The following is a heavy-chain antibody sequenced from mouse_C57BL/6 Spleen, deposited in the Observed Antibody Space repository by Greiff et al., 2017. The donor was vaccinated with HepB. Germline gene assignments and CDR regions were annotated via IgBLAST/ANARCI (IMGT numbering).Heavy chain of an antibody. J-gene: IGHJ2*01. CDR3: ARRVYSNYYFDY. CDR1: GSAFRSSW. D-gene: IGHD2-5*01. CDR2: SYPGDGDT. Sequence: QVQLQQSGPELVQPGASVPISCTASGSAFRSSWMNWVKPRPGQGLAWLGRSYPGDGDTNYNGKFKGKATLTADKSSSTAYMQLSSLTSEDSAVYFCARRVYSNYYFDYWGQGTTLTVSS. V-gene: IGHV1-82*01.